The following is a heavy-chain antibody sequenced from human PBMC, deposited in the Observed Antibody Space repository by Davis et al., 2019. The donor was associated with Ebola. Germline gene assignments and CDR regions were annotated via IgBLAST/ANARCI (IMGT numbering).Heavy chain of an antibody. CDR3: ARYGDSDLDY. Sequence: SETLSLTCTVSGGSISSHYWSWIRQPPGKGLEWIGFIYFSGSTNYNPSLKSRVTFTIDRSKNQFSLKLSSVTAADTAVYYCARYGDSDLDYWGQGTLVTVSS. D-gene: IGHD4-17*01. V-gene: IGHV4-59*08. J-gene: IGHJ4*02. CDR2: IYFSGST. CDR1: GGSISSHY.